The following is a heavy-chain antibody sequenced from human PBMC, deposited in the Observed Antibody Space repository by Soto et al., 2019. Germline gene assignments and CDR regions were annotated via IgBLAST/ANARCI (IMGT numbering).Heavy chain of an antibody. V-gene: IGHV3-33*01. Sequence: GGSLRLSCAASGFTFSSYGKHWVRQAPGKGLEWVAVIWYDGSNKYYADSVKGRFTISRDNSKNTLYLQMNSLRAEDTAVYYCARDGEEGSGSSYYYYYYGMDVWGQGTTVNVSS. CDR2: IWYDGSNK. D-gene: IGHD3-10*01. CDR3: ARDGEEGSGSSYYYYYYGMDV. J-gene: IGHJ6*02. CDR1: GFTFSSYG.